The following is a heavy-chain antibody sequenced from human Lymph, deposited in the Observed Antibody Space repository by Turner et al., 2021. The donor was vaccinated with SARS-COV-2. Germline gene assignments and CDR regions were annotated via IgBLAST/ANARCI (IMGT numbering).Heavy chain of an antibody. CDR3: ARVGVRFEWSDGYHYYYAMDV. Sequence: EVQLVESGGGLVQPGGSLRLSCPASGFPCSRYGMSWVRQAPGKGLEWVSKIKQDGSEKYYVDCVKGRFTISRDNAKNSLYLQMNSRRADDTAVYFCARVGVRFEWSDGYHYYYAMDVWGQGTTVTVSS. D-gene: IGHD3-3*01. CDR1: GFPCSRYG. V-gene: IGHV3-7*03. J-gene: IGHJ6*02. CDR2: IKQDGSEK.